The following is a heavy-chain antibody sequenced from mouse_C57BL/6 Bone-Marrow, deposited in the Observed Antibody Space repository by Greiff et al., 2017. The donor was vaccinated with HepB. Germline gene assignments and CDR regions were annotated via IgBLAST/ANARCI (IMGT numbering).Heavy chain of an antibody. CDR2: IHPNSGST. CDR1: GYTFTSYW. V-gene: IGHV1-64*01. CDR3: ARLIYYYYYYAMDY. Sequence: VQLQQPGAELVKPGASVKLSCKASGYTFTSYWMHWVKQRPGQGLEWIGMIHPNSGSTNYNEKFNSKATLTVDKSSSTAYMQLSSLTSEDSAVYYCARLIYYYYYYAMDYWGQGTSVTVSS. J-gene: IGHJ4*01. D-gene: IGHD1-1*01.